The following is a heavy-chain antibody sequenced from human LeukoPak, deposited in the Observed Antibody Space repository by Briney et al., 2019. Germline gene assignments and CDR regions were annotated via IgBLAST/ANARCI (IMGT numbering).Heavy chain of an antibody. Sequence: PSETLSLTCTVSGGSISSYYWSWIRQPPGKGLEWIGYIYYSGSTNYNPSLKSRVTISVDTSKNQFSLKLSSVTAADTAVYYCARGCCSSTSCSHYNWFDPWGQGTLVTVSS. D-gene: IGHD2-2*01. CDR1: GGSISSYY. CDR3: ARGCCSSTSCSHYNWFDP. J-gene: IGHJ5*02. CDR2: IYYSGST. V-gene: IGHV4-59*01.